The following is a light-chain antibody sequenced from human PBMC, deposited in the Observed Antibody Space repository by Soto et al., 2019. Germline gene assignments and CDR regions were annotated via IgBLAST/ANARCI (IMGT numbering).Light chain of an antibody. J-gene: IGLJ1*01. Sequence: QSALTQPRSVSGSPGQSVTISCSGTDNDVGGYNFVSWYQQHPGKAPKLMVFDVSKRPSGVPGRFSGSKSGTTASLTISGLQAEDEADYYCCSFAGSLNFVFGTGTKLTVL. CDR3: CSFAGSLNFV. CDR2: DVS. CDR1: DNDVGGYNF. V-gene: IGLV2-11*01.